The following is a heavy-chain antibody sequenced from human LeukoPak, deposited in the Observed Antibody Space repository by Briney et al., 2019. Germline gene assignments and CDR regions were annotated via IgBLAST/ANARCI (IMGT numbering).Heavy chain of an antibody. CDR1: GFTFSSYS. CDR2: ITSRSSYK. CDR3: ARDNPDYSNNWWFDP. V-gene: IGHV3-21*01. J-gene: IGHJ5*02. Sequence: GRSLRLSCAASGFTFSSYSMNWVRQAPGKGLEWVSSITSRSSYKYYADSVKGRFTISRDDAKNSLYLQMNSLRVEDTAVYYCARDNPDYSNNWWFDPWGQGTLVTVSS. D-gene: IGHD4-11*01.